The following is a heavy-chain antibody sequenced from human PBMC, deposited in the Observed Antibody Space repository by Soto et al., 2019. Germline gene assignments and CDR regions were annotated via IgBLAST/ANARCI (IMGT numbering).Heavy chain of an antibody. Sequence: QVQLVQSGAEVKKPGSSVKVSCKASGGTFSSYAISWVRQAPGQGLEWMGGIIPIFGTANYAQKLQGRVTMTTDTSTSTAYMELRSLRSDDTAVYYCAREIAGDSSSQDYWGQGTLVTVSS. D-gene: IGHD6-13*01. V-gene: IGHV1-69*06. CDR2: IIPIFGTA. CDR1: GGTFSSYA. J-gene: IGHJ4*02. CDR3: AREIAGDSSSQDY.